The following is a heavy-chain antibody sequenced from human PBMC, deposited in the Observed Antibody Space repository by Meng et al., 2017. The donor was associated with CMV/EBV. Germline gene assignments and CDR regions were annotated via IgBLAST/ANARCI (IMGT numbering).Heavy chain of an antibody. V-gene: IGHV3-73*01. CDR2: IRSKANSYAT. CDR3: TIFPEGATGDHFDY. D-gene: IGHD1-26*01. J-gene: IGHJ4*02. CDR1: GFTFSGSA. Sequence: SGFTFSGSAMHWVRQASGKGLEWVGRIRSKANSYATAYAASVKGRFTISRDDSKNTAYLQMNSLKTEDTAVYYCTIFPEGATGDHFDYWGQGTLVTVSS.